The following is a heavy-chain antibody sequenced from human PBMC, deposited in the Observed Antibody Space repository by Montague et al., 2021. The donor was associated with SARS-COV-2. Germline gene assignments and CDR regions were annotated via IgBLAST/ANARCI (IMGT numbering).Heavy chain of an antibody. CDR2: VYYSGNT. Sequence: SETLSLTCTVTGGPISGSSDYWGWIRQSPGKGLEWFASVYYSGNTYYXXSLKSRLTISVDTSKNQFSLKLNSVTAADTALYYCARREYSYGWGDWGQGTLVTVSS. CDR3: ARREYSYGWGD. CDR1: GGPISGSSDY. J-gene: IGHJ4*02. D-gene: IGHD5-18*01. V-gene: IGHV4-39*01.